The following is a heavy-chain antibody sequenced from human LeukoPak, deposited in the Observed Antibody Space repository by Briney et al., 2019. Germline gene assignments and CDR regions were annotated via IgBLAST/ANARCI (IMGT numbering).Heavy chain of an antibody. CDR2: IKQDGSEK. Sequence: GGSLRLSCAASGFTFSSYAMSWVRQAPGKGLEWVANIKQDGSEKYYVDSVKGRFTISRDNAKNSLYLQMNSLRAEDTAVYYCARPRWAGYYYGMDVWGQGTTVTVSS. CDR1: GFTFSSYA. CDR3: ARPRWAGYYYGMDV. J-gene: IGHJ6*02. V-gene: IGHV3-7*01. D-gene: IGHD4-23*01.